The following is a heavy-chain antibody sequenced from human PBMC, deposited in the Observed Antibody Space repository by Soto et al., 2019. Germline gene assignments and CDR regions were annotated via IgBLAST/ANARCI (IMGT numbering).Heavy chain of an antibody. J-gene: IGHJ4*03. CDR3: AASLRLAFWGGYAFSL. V-gene: IGHV1-24*01. CDR2: LDPEDCEK. D-gene: IGHD3-16*01. Sequence: QVQLVPSGPEVKEPGASVKVSCTVSGYRLNELSMHWVRQAPGGVLEWMGCLDPEDCEKIYPQNFQDRVTMTEDTSTSYRDLRGLKYKDTWIFYCAASLRLAFWGGYAFSLWGQRTLGAVSA. CDR1: GYRLNELS.